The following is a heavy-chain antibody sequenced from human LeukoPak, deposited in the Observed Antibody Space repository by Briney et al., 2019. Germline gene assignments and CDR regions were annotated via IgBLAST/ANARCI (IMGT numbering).Heavy chain of an antibody. CDR3: ARQGGYSGYVGGYMDV. V-gene: IGHV5-51*01. Sequence: GESLKISCKGSGYNFTNNWICWGRQMPGKVLEWMGIIYPGDSDTRYSPSFQGQVTISAAKSISTAYLQWSSLKASDTAMYYCARQGGYSGYVGGYMDVWGKGTTVTISS. D-gene: IGHD5-12*01. CDR1: GYNFTNNW. J-gene: IGHJ6*03. CDR2: IYPGDSDT.